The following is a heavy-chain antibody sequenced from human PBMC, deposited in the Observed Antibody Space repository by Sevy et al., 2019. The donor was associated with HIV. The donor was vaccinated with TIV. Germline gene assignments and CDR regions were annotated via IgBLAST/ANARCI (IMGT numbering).Heavy chain of an antibody. CDR1: GYTFTSYG. V-gene: IGHV1-18*01. J-gene: IGHJ4*02. Sequence: ASVKVSCKASGYTFTSYGISWVRQAPGQGLEWMGWISAYNGNTNYAQKLQGRVTMTTDTSTSTAYMELRSLRSDDTAVYYCARLLNSVVVPAALWYFDYWGQGTLVTVSS. D-gene: IGHD2-2*01. CDR3: ARLLNSVVVPAALWYFDY. CDR2: ISAYNGNT.